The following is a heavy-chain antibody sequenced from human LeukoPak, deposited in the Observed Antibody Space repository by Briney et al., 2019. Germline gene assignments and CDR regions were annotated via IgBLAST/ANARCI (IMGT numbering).Heavy chain of an antibody. CDR3: ARASPVASTQHFDY. V-gene: IGHV3-23*01. CDR2: STRSGDDT. J-gene: IGHJ4*02. CDR1: GFTFNMYA. Sequence: GGSLRLSCAASGFTFNMYAMSWVRQAPGKGLEWVSSSTRSGDDTYYADFGKGRFTISRDNSKNTLYLQMNNLRADDTAVYYCARASPVASTQHFDYWGQGTLVTVSS. D-gene: IGHD6-19*01.